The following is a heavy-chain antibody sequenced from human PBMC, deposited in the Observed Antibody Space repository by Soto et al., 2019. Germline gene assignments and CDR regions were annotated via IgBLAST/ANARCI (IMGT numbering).Heavy chain of an antibody. D-gene: IGHD4-17*01. CDR1: GGSSRNGDDY. CDR3: AREGQGTVTSYYYGMDV. Sequence: SVTLCLTCTVSGGSSRNGDDYWTWIRQPPGKGLESIGYIHYSGRTYYNPSLKSRVTISVDRSKNQFSLKLSSVTAADTAVYYCAREGQGTVTSYYYGMDVWGQGTTVTVSS. V-gene: IGHV4-30-4*02. J-gene: IGHJ6*02. CDR2: IHYSGRT.